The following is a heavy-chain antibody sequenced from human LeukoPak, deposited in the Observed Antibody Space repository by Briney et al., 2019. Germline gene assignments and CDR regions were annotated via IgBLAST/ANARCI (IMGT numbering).Heavy chain of an antibody. CDR1: GGSITPYY. CDR3: ARLDFRDGDYVFWY. D-gene: IGHD4-17*01. CDR2: IYYSGST. Sequence: PSETLSLTCTVSGGSITPYYWSWIRQPPGKGLEWIGYIYYSGSTNYNPSLKSRVSISVDTSESQFSLILRSVTAADTAVYYCARLDFRDGDYVFWYWGQGTLVTVSS. V-gene: IGHV4-59*08. J-gene: IGHJ4*02.